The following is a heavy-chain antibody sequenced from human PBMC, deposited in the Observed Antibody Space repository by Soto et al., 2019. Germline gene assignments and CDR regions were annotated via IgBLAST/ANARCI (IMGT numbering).Heavy chain of an antibody. CDR2: IKSKTDGGTT. J-gene: IGHJ6*02. CDR3: AKPSQGALYYYGMDV. CDR1: GFTFSNAW. V-gene: IGHV3-15*01. Sequence: GGSLRLSCAASGFTFSNAWMSWVRQAPGKGLEWVGRIKSKTDGGTTDYAAPVKGRFTISRDNSKNTLYLQMNSLRAEDTAVYYCAKPSQGALYYYGMDVWGQGTTVTVSS.